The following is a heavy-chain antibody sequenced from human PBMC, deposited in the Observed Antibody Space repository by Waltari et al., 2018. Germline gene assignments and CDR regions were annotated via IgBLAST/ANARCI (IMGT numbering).Heavy chain of an antibody. Sequence: QVQLVESGGGVVQPGRSLRLSCAASGFTFSSYGMHWVRQAPGKGLEWVAVIWYDGSNKYYADSMKGRFTISRDNSKNTLYLQMNSLRAEDTAVYYCARDSLVPRGGYFDLWGRGTLVTVSS. CDR1: GFTFSSYG. D-gene: IGHD3-3*02. CDR3: ARDSLVPRGGYFDL. J-gene: IGHJ2*01. CDR2: IWYDGSNK. V-gene: IGHV3-33*01.